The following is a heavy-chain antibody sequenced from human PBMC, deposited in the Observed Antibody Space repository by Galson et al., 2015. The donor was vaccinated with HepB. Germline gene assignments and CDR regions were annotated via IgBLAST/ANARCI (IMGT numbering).Heavy chain of an antibody. CDR3: ARDHTVNVHYYYMDV. CDR2: IIYDGSNK. D-gene: IGHD4-11*01. CDR1: GFTFSTYA. J-gene: IGHJ6*03. V-gene: IGHV3-30-3*01. Sequence: SLRLSCAASGFTFSTYAIHWVRQAPGKGLEWVAVIIYDGSNKYYADSVKGRITISRDNSKNTLYLQMNSLRAEDTAVYYCARDHTVNVHYYYMDVWGTGTTVTVSS.